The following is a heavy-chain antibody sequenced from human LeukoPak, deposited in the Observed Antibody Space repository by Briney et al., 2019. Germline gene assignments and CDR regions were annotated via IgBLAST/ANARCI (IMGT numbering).Heavy chain of an antibody. D-gene: IGHD3-22*01. CDR3: ARDYYDSSGYLDYYYYYYMDV. CDR2: INPNSGGT. Sequence: ASVKVSCKASGYTFTGYYMHWVRQAPGQGLEWMGWINPNSGGTNYAQKFQGRVTMTRDTSISTAYMELSRLRSDDTAVYYCARDYYDSSGYLDYYYYYYMDVWGKGTTVTISS. J-gene: IGHJ6*03. CDR1: GYTFTGYY. V-gene: IGHV1-2*02.